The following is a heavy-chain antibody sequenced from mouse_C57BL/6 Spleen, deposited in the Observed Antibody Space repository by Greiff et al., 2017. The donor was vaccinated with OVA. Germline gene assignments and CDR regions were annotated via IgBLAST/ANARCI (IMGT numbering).Heavy chain of an antibody. J-gene: IGHJ4*01. V-gene: IGHV5-6*02. CDR2: ISSGGSYT. Sequence: EVKLMESGGDLVKPGGSLKLSCAASGFTFSSYGMSWVRQTPDKRLEWVATISSGGSYTYYPDSVEGRFTLSRDNAKNTLYMQMSSLKAEDTAVYYCARRKRNAMDYWGQGTTVTVSS. CDR1: GFTFSSYG. CDR3: ARRKRNAMDY.